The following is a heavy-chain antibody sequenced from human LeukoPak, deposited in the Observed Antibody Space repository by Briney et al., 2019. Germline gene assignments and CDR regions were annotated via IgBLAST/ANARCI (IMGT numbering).Heavy chain of an antibody. CDR3: ARDLLGRAAAAQEYY. CDR1: GFTFSSYS. J-gene: IGHJ4*02. Sequence: PGGSLRLSCAASGFTFSSYSMLWVRQAPGKGLEWVAVISYDGSNKYYADSVKGRFTISRDNAKNSLYLQMNSLRAEDTAVYYCARDLLGRAAAAQEYYWGQGTLVTVSS. CDR2: ISYDGSNK. V-gene: IGHV3-30*03. D-gene: IGHD6-13*01.